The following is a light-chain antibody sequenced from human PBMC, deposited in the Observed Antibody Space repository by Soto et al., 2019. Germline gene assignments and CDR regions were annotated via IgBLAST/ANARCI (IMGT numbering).Light chain of an antibody. CDR3: QQYASSPRT. CDR1: QIVTSSY. CDR2: GPS. Sequence: EIVLTQSPGTLSLSPGERATLSCRASQIVTSSYLAWYQQTPGQAPRLLIYGPSIRATGIPDRFSGSGSGTDFTLTISRLEPEDSAVYYCQQYASSPRTFGQGTKVEIK. J-gene: IGKJ1*01. V-gene: IGKV3-20*01.